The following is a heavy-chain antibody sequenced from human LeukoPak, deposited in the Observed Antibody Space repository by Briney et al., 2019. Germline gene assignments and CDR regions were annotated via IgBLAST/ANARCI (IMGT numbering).Heavy chain of an antibody. V-gene: IGHV3-30*02. CDR1: GFTFSSYA. Sequence: QPWGSLRLSCAASGFTFSSYAMSWVRQAPGKGLEWVAFIRYDGSNKYYADSVKGRFTISRDNSKNTLYLQMNSLRAEDTAVYYCAKDWSVYYYYYMDVWGKGTTVTISS. CDR3: AKDWSVYYYYYMDV. CDR2: IRYDGSNK. J-gene: IGHJ6*03. D-gene: IGHD3-3*01.